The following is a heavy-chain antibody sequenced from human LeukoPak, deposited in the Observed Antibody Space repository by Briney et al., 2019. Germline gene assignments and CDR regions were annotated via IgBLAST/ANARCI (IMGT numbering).Heavy chain of an antibody. Sequence: GGSLRLSCAASGFTFSSYSMNWVRQAPGKGLEWVPYTSSSSTGIYYADSVKGRFTISRDNAKNSLYLQMNSLRDEVTAVYYCARYLPVGANCFDYWGPGKLGTVSS. D-gene: IGHD1-26*01. V-gene: IGHV3-48*02. J-gene: IGHJ4*03. CDR3: ARYLPVGANCFDY. CDR1: GFTFSSYS. CDR2: TSSSSTGI.